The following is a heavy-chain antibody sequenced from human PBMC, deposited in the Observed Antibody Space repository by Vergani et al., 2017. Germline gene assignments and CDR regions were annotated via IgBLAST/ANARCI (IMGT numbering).Heavy chain of an antibody. CDR3: ARNVRDGYNKD. Sequence: QVQLVESGGGVVQPGRSLRLSCAASGFTFSSYGMHWVRQAPGKGLEWVAVIWYDGSNKYYADSVKGRFTISRDNSKNTLYLQMNSLRAEDTAVYYCARNVRDGYNKDWGQETLVTVSS. D-gene: IGHD5-24*01. CDR2: IWYDGSNK. J-gene: IGHJ4*02. V-gene: IGHV3-33*01. CDR1: GFTFSSYG.